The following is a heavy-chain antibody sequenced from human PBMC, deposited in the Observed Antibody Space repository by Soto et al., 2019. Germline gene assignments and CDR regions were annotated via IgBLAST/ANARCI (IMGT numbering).Heavy chain of an antibody. V-gene: IGHV4-31*03. CDR3: VRENKRNRVGPYRGWFDP. CDR1: GGSISSGGYY. J-gene: IGHJ5*02. CDR2: IYYSGST. D-gene: IGHD1-26*01. Sequence: QVQLQESGPGLVKPSQTLSLTCTVSGGSISSGGYYWSWIRQHPGKGLEWIGYIYYSGSTYYNPSLKSRVTISVDTSKNQFSLKLSSVTAADTAVYYCVRENKRNRVGPYRGWFDPWGQGTLVTVSS.